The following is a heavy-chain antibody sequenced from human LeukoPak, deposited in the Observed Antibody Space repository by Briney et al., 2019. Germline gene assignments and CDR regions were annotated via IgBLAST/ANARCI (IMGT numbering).Heavy chain of an antibody. Sequence: SETLSLTCTVSGASISSYYWSWIRQSPGKGLEWIGYIYNSGSTNYNPSLKSRVNIAVDTSKNQFSLKPTSVTAADTAVYYCARNLIPEQLVLNFWGQGTLVTVSS. V-gene: IGHV4-59*01. CDR2: IYNSGST. CDR3: ARNLIPEQLVLNF. CDR1: GASISSYY. J-gene: IGHJ4*02. D-gene: IGHD6-13*01.